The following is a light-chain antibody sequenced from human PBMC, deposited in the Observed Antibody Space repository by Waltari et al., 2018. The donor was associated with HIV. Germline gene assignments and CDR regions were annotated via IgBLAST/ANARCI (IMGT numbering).Light chain of an antibody. CDR3: QQVNSSPCT. CDR2: AAF. V-gene: IGKV1-9*01. CDR1: QGIGTH. J-gene: IGKJ2*02. Sequence: DIQLTQSPSFLSASVGDRVTITGRASQGIGTHLAWYQQKPGKAPKLLIYAAFTLQSGVPSRCSGSGSGTDFTLTISSLQPEDFATYYCQQVNSSPCTFGQGTKLEIK.